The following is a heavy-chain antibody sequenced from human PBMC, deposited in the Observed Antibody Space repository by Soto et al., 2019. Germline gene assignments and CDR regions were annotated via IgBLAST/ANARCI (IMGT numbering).Heavy chain of an antibody. J-gene: IGHJ4*02. CDR2: IYYSGST. CDR1: GGSITRGGYY. Sequence: PSVPLSLTCTVSGGSITRGGYYWSWIRQHPGKGLEWIGYIYYSGSTYYNPSLKSRVTISVDTAKNQFTLQLTSVTVADTAVYYCATSYGNAWYTYRGQGTQVTVSS. CDR3: ATSYGNAWYTY. V-gene: IGHV4-31*03. D-gene: IGHD6-13*01.